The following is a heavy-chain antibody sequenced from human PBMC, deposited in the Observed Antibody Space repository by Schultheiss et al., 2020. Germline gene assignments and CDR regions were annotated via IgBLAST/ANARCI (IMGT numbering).Heavy chain of an antibody. CDR2: IYTSGST. Sequence: SETLSLTCTVSGGSISSYYWSWIRQPAGKGLEWIGRIYTSGSTNYNPSLKSRVTMSMHTSMNQVSLNLNSVTAADTAVYYCARGSGDYSDYFDYWGQGALVTVSS. J-gene: IGHJ4*02. CDR3: ARGSGDYSDYFDY. D-gene: IGHD4-11*01. CDR1: GGSISSYY. V-gene: IGHV4-4*07.